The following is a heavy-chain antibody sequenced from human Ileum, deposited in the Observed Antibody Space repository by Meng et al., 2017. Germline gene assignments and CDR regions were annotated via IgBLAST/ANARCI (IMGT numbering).Heavy chain of an antibody. CDR2: ISGSGGST. Sequence: QVGGCGGVLAQPGGSLRLSCAASGFTFSSYAMSWVRQAPGKGLEWVSAISGSGGSTYYADSVKGRFTISRDNSKNTLYLQMNSLRAEDTAVYYCAKDLGATNPMGYWGQGTLVTVAS. J-gene: IGHJ4*02. D-gene: IGHD1-26*01. V-gene: IGHV3-23*04. CDR3: AKDLGATNPMGY. CDR1: GFTFSSYA.